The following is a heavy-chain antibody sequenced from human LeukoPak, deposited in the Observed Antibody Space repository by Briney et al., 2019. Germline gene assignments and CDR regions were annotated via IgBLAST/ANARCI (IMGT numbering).Heavy chain of an antibody. Sequence: SVTVPCKASGGTFNNYAIRCVRQPPAQGLEWMDGIIPIYGRANYAQKFQGRVTITTDESTSTAYMELSSLRSEDTAVYYCAISTDPYPPLFDYWGQGTLVTVSS. CDR1: GGTFNNYA. CDR3: AISTDPYPPLFDY. V-gene: IGHV1-69*05. J-gene: IGHJ4*02. CDR2: IIPIYGRA. D-gene: IGHD6-13*01.